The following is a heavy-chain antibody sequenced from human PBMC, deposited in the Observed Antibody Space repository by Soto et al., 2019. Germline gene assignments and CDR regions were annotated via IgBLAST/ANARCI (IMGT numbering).Heavy chain of an antibody. V-gene: IGHV3-33*03. Sequence: GGSLRLSCAASGFPFSGYGMHWVRQAPGKGLDWVGVIWYDGSKKDYAESVKGRFTISRDNSKNMLYLQMNSLRADDTAVYYCASSINWGQGTLVTVSS. CDR2: IWYDGSKK. CDR3: ASSIN. J-gene: IGHJ4*02. CDR1: GFPFSGYG.